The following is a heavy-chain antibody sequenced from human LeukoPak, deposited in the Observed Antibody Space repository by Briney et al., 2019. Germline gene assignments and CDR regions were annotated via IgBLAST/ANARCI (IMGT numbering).Heavy chain of an antibody. D-gene: IGHD6-13*01. V-gene: IGHV3-7*05. CDR3: ARRGTSSSWAHFDY. CDR2: IKQDGSVK. CDR1: GFTFSTSW. J-gene: IGHJ4*02. Sequence: GGSLRLSCTASGFTFSTSWLNWVRQAPGKGLEWVANIKQDGSVKYYVDSVKGRFTISRDNPKNSLSLQMNSLTAEDTAVYYCARRGTSSSWAHFDYWGQGTLVTVSS.